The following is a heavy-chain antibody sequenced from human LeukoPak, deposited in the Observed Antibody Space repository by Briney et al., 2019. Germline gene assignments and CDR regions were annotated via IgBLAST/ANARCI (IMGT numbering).Heavy chain of an antibody. J-gene: IGHJ4*02. CDR2: INPIGGTT. D-gene: IGHD1-26*01. CDR3: ARDLLAPDY. V-gene: IGHV1-46*01. Sequence: ASVKVSCKASGYTFTSYYMHWVRQAPGQGLEWVGAINPIGGTTTYAQKFQGRVTMTRDTSTTTVYMELYSLRYDDTAVYHCARDLLAPDYWGQGTLVTVPS. CDR1: GYTFTSYY.